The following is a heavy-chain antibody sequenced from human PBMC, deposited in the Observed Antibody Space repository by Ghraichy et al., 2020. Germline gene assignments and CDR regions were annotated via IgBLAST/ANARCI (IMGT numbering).Heavy chain of an antibody. V-gene: IGHV4-39*01. CDR1: GGSIRSSSYY. CDR3: ARLPSLRHDVWSGYYTGGGDYYYYGMDV. J-gene: IGHJ6*02. D-gene: IGHD3-3*01. Sequence: SETLSLTCTVSGGSIRSSSYYWGWIRQPPGKGLEWIGSIYYSGSTYYNPSLKSRVTISVDTSKNQFSLKLSSVTAADTAVYYCARLPSLRHDVWSGYYTGGGDYYYYGMDVWGQGTTVTVS. CDR2: IYYSGST.